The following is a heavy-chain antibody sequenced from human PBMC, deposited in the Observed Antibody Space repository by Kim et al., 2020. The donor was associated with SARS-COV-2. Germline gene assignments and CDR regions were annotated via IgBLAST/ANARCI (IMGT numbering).Heavy chain of an antibody. Sequence: SETLSLTCTVSGGSISSSSYYWGWIRQPPGKGLEWIGSIYYSGSTYYNPSLKSRVTISVDTSKNQFSLKLSSVTAADTAVYYCARSVPTRYDILTGYYGGAAFDIWGQGTMVTVSS. CDR2: IYYSGST. CDR3: ARSVPTRYDILTGYYGGAAFDI. CDR1: GGSISSSSYY. V-gene: IGHV4-39*01. D-gene: IGHD3-9*01. J-gene: IGHJ3*02.